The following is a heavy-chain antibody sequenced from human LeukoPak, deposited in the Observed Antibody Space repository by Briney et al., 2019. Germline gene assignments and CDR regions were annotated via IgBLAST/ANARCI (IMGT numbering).Heavy chain of an antibody. CDR2: ISSSSSYT. CDR3: ARDWNGECPDY. V-gene: IGHV3-11*05. Sequence: PGGSLRLSCAASGFTFNDYYMSWIRQAPGKGLEWVSYISSSSSYTNYADSVKGRFTISRDNAKNSLYLQMNSLRAEDTAVYYCARDWNGECPDYWGQGTLVTVSS. D-gene: IGHD1-1*01. CDR1: GFTFNDYY. J-gene: IGHJ4*02.